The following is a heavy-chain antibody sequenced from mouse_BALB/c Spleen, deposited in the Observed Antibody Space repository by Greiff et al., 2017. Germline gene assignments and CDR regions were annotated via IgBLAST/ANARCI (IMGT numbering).Heavy chain of an antibody. CDR3: ARKSLFDY. CDR1: GYSITSDYS. Sequence: EVKLQESGPDLVKPSQSLSLTCTVTGYSITSDYSWHWIRQFPGNQLECIGYIHYSGSTNYNPSLKSRISITRDTSKNQFFLQLNSVTTEDTATYYCARKSLFDYWGQGTTLTVSS. CDR2: IHYSGST. J-gene: IGHJ2*01. V-gene: IGHV3-1*02.